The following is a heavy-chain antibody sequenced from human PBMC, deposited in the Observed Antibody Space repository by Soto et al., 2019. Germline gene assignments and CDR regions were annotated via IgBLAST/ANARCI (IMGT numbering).Heavy chain of an antibody. CDR2: IFYSGTT. J-gene: IGHJ5*02. V-gene: IGHV4-30-4*01. CDR1: GDFIGSGNKY. D-gene: IGHD3-22*01. CDR3: ARDVRDAGYSYPFGP. Sequence: PSETLSLTCTVSGDFIGSGNKYWSWIRQAPGKGLEWIGYIFYSGTTHYSPSLKSRVNISFDTSKNQVFLNLNFVTAADTAVYFCARDVRDAGYSYPFGPWGQGILVTVSS.